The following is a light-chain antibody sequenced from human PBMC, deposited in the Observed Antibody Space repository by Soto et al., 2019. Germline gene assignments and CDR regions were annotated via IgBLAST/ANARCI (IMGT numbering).Light chain of an antibody. CDR3: QQYGSSPPIT. CDR1: QSVSSSY. CDR2: GAS. Sequence: EIVLAQSPCTLSLSPWERAAFSCRAIQSVSSSYLAWYQQKPGQAPRLLIYGASSRATGIPDRFSGSGSGTDFTLTISRLEPEDFAVYYCQQYGSSPPITFGGGTKVDIK. V-gene: IGKV3-20*01. J-gene: IGKJ4*01.